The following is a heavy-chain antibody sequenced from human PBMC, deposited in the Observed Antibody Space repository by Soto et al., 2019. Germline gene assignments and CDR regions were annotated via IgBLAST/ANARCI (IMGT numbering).Heavy chain of an antibody. J-gene: IGHJ6*02. CDR1: GFTFSSYA. D-gene: IGHD1-26*01. CDR2: ISYDGSDK. CDR3: ARGGGSGGPSYYGMGV. Sequence: PGGSLRLSCAASGFTFSSYAMRWVRQAPGKGLEWVAVISYDGSDKYYADSVKGRFTVSRDNSKNTLYLQMNSLRAEDTAVYYCARGGGSGGPSYYGMGVWGQGTTVTVSS. V-gene: IGHV3-30-3*01.